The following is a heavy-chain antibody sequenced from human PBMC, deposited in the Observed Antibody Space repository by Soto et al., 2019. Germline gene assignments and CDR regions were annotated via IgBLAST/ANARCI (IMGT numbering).Heavy chain of an antibody. CDR2: IIPIFGTA. J-gene: IGHJ6*02. D-gene: IGHD6-19*01. Sequence: GASVKVSCKASGGTFSSYAISWVRQAPGQGLEWMGGIIPIFGTANYAQKFQGRVTITADESTSTAYMELSSLRSEDTAVYYCARGRGSGWYLEDYYYYGMDVWGQGTMVTVSS. CDR3: ARGRGSGWYLEDYYYYGMDV. V-gene: IGHV1-69*13. CDR1: GGTFSSYA.